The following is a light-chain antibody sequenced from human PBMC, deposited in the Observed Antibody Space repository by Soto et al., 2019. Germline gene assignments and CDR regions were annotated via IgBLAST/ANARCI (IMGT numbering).Light chain of an antibody. CDR1: QDVDRW. J-gene: IGKJ4*01. Sequence: DIQMTQSPSSVSASVGDRVTITCRASQDVDRWLTWYQHKPGRAPSLLIYAASTLHSGVPSRFSGAGSGTDISLTISSLQPEDFASYYCQQAKSFPFTFGGGTKVEIK. CDR2: AAS. V-gene: IGKV1D-12*01. CDR3: QQAKSFPFT.